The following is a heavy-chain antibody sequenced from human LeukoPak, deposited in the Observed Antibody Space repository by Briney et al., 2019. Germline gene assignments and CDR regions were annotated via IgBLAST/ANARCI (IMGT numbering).Heavy chain of an antibody. V-gene: IGHV4-61*01. D-gene: IGHD6-19*01. CDR2: IHNSGRT. Sequence: SETLSLTCTVSGGSVNTGNYYWSWIRQPPGKRLEWIGYIHNSGRTDYNPSLKSRVTISKATSQNQFSLKLNSLTAADTAMYFCARGGWYNDYWGRGTLITVSS. CDR3: ARGGWYNDY. CDR1: GGSVNTGNYY. J-gene: IGHJ4*02.